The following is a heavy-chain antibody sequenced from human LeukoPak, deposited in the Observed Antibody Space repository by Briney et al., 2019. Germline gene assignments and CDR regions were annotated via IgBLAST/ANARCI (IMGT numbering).Heavy chain of an antibody. CDR1: RFTFSSYS. J-gene: IGHJ4*02. V-gene: IGHV3-21*01. Sequence: GGSLRLSCAASRFTFSSYSMNWVRQAPGKGLEWVSSISSSGSYIYYADSVKGRFTISRDNAKNSLYLQMNSLRAEDTAVYYCARVGDGAVWFGEYHMGSDYWGQGTLVTVSS. D-gene: IGHD3-10*01. CDR3: ARVGDGAVWFGEYHMGSDY. CDR2: ISSSGSYI.